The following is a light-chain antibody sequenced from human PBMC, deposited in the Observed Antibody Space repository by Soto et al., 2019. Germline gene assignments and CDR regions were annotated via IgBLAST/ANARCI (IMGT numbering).Light chain of an antibody. Sequence: QLTQSPSSLSASVGDRVTITCRASQAISSYLAWYQLKPGKAPKLLIYAASTLQSGVPSRFSGSGSGTDFTLTISSLQPEDFATYYCQQLNSYPLTFGGGTKVEIK. CDR2: AAS. V-gene: IGKV1-9*01. CDR1: QAISSY. J-gene: IGKJ4*01. CDR3: QQLNSYPLT.